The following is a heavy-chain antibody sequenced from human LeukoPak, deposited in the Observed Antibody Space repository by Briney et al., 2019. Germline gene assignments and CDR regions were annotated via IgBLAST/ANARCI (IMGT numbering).Heavy chain of an antibody. D-gene: IGHD1-26*01. CDR2: IYYSGST. V-gene: IGHV4-59*08. CDR1: GGSISSYY. J-gene: IGHJ4*02. Sequence: SETLSLTCTVSGGSISSYYWSWIRQPPGKGLEWIGYIYYSGSTNYNPSLKSRVPISVDTSKNQFSLELSSVTAADTAVYYCARSDYSGSYFFDYWGQGTLVTVSS. CDR3: ARSDYSGSYFFDY.